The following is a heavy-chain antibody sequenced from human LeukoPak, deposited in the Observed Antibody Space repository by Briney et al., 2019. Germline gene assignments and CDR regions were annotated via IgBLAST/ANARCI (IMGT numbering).Heavy chain of an antibody. CDR2: IIPIFGTA. CDR1: GYTFTSYG. CDR3: AREGEVSSGYNY. Sequence: GASVKVSCKASGYTFTSYGISWVRQAPGQGLEWMGGIIPIFGTANYAQKFQGRVTITADESTSTAYMELSSLRSEDTAVYYCAREGEVSSGYNYWGQGTLVTVSS. J-gene: IGHJ4*02. D-gene: IGHD6-19*01. V-gene: IGHV1-69*13.